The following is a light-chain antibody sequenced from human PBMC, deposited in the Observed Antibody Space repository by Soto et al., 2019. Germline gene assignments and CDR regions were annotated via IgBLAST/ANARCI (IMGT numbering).Light chain of an antibody. CDR1: FNDVGGYNY. J-gene: IGLJ1*01. V-gene: IGLV2-8*01. CDR2: EVT. CDR3: SSHGGANNFYV. Sequence: QSALTQPPSASGSPGQSVTISCTGTFNDVGGYNYVSWYQQHPGKAPKVIIYEVTKRPSGVPDRFSASKSGNTASLTVSGLQAEDEADYYCSSHGGANNFYVFGTGTKLTVL.